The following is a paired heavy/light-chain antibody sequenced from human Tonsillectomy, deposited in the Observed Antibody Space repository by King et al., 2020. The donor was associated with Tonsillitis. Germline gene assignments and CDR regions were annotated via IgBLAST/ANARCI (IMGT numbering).Heavy chain of an antibody. CDR2: IFSTDKK. Sequence: QVTLKESGPVLVKPTETLTLTCTVSGFSLSDAKMSVSWIRQPPGKALEWLAHIFSTDKKSYSTSLKSRLTISKDTSKSQVVLTMTNMDPVDTATYYCARIEGDMTTTFDYWGQGILVTVSS. CDR3: ARIEGDMTTTFDY. D-gene: IGHD4-4*01. CDR1: GFSLSDAKMS. J-gene: IGHJ4*02. V-gene: IGHV2-26*01.
Light chain of an antibody. CDR1: NIERKS. V-gene: IGLV3-21*02. Sequence: SSVVTQPPSVSVAPGQTASITCGGNNIERKSVHWYQQKAGQAPVVVIYNDNDRPSGIPERFSGSNSGNTATLTISRVEAGDEADYHCQVWNSSTDHYVFGPGTKVTVL. CDR2: NDN. J-gene: IGLJ1*01. CDR3: QVWNSSTDHYV.